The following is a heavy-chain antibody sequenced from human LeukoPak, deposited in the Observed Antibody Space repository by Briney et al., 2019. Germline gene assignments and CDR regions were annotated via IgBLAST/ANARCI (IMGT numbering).Heavy chain of an antibody. CDR1: GGSLSRSSYY. J-gene: IGHJ4*02. Sequence: SEILSLTCTVSGGSLSRSSYYWGWISQPPGKGMEWIGSMDYSGRTYLNTSLKSRVTISVTMSKTQFSLKRRSVTAADPACNYCARHDYGSSWQHWGQGTLLTVSS. CDR3: ARHDYGSSWQH. D-gene: IGHD6-13*01. CDR2: MDYSGRT. V-gene: IGHV4-39*01.